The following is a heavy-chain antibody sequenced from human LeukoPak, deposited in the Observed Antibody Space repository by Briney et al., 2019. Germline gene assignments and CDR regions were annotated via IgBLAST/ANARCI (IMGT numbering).Heavy chain of an antibody. CDR2: INPNSGVT. D-gene: IGHD6-13*01. J-gene: IGHJ4*02. CDR1: GYTFTGYY. V-gene: IGHV1-2*02. Sequence: ASVNVSCKASGYTFTGYYMHWVRQAPGQGLEWMGWINPNSGVTNYAQKFQGRGTMTRDTSISTAYMELSRLRSDDTAVYYCARSAESSSWVEFDYWGQGTLVTVSS. CDR3: ARSAESSSWVEFDY.